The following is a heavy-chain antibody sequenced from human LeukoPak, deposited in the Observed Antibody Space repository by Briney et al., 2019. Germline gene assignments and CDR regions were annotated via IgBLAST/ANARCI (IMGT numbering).Heavy chain of an antibody. J-gene: IGHJ4*02. CDR1: GGSISSYC. V-gene: IGHV4-59*08. CDR3: ARHLRGYSYGPFDY. D-gene: IGHD5-18*01. Sequence: SETLSLTCTVSGGSISSYCWSWIRQPPGKGLEWIGYIYYSGSTNYIPSLTSRVTISVDTSKNQFSLKLTSVTAADTAVYYCARHLRGYSYGPFDYWGQGTLVTVSS. CDR2: IYYSGST.